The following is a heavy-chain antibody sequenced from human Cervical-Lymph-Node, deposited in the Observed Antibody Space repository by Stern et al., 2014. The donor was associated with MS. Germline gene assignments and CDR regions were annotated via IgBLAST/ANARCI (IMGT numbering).Heavy chain of an antibody. V-gene: IGHV3-30*18. CDR1: GFTLSSYG. CDR3: VKRGITEVRGVRLGDY. J-gene: IGHJ4*02. D-gene: IGHD3-10*01. CDR2: ISYDGSDT. Sequence: VQLVESGGGVVQPGRSLRLTCTVSGFTLSSYGMHWVRQAPGKGLEWVSVISYDGSDTYYAESVKGRFTISRDNTKNTLYLEMRRLRREDTAVYYCVKRGITEVRGVRLGDYWGPGTLVIVSS.